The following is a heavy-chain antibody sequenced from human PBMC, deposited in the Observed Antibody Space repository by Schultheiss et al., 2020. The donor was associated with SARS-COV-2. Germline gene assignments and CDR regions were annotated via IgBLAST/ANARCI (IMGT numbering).Heavy chain of an antibody. D-gene: IGHD1-26*01. J-gene: IGHJ6*02. CDR2: IYYSGST. CDR3: ARRQGGNYYYGMDV. V-gene: IGHV4-30-2*03. CDR1: GASVSSGDQY. Sequence: SETLSLTCAVSGASVSSGDQYWSWIRQPPGKGLEWIGSIYYSGSTYYNPSLKSRVTISVDTSKNQFSLKLSSVTAADTAVYYCARRQGGNYYYGMDVWGQGTTVTVSS.